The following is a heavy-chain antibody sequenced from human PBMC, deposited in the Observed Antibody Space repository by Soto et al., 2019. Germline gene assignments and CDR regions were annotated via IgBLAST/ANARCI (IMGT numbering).Heavy chain of an antibody. V-gene: IGHV1-8*01. D-gene: IGHD2-2*02. CDR3: ASSSLGYCSSTSCDTVA. CDR2: MNPNSGNT. CDR1: GYTFTSYD. J-gene: IGHJ4*02. Sequence: GASVKVSCKASGYTFTSYDINWVRQATGQGLEWMGWMNPNSGNTGYAQRFQGRVTMTRNTSISTAYMELSSLGSEDTAVYYCASSSLGYCSSTSCDTVAWGQGTLVTVSS.